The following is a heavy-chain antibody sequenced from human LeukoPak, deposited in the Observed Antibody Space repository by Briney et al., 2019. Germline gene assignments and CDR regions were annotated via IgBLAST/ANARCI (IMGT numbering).Heavy chain of an antibody. D-gene: IGHD2-2*01. Sequence: ASVKVSCKASGYTFTSYGISWVRQAPGQGLEWMGWISAYNGNTNYAQKLQGRVTMTTDTSTSTAYMELRSLRSDDTAVYYCARDPGYCSSTSCHRKDAFDIWGQGTMVTVSS. CDR1: GYTFTSYG. J-gene: IGHJ3*02. CDR2: ISAYNGNT. V-gene: IGHV1-18*01. CDR3: ARDPGYCSSTSCHRKDAFDI.